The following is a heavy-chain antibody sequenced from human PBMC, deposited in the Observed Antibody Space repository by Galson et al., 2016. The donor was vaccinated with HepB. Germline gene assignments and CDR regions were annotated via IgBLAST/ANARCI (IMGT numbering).Heavy chain of an antibody. CDR2: IYSGGGT. J-gene: IGHJ4*02. CDR1: GFNVGNNY. V-gene: IGHV3-53*01. Sequence: SLRLSCAVSGFNVGNNYMSWVRQAPGKGLEWVSLIYSGGGTDYADSVKGRFTISRDNSKNTLYLQLDSRRAEDTALYYCAKGSRGARPYYFDYWGQGTLVTASS. CDR3: AKGSRGARPYYFDY. D-gene: IGHD6-19*01.